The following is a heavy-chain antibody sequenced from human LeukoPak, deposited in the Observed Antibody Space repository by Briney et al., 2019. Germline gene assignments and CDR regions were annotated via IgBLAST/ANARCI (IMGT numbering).Heavy chain of an antibody. CDR3: ADLYTPNVIYSWYFDL. CDR1: GGSINSGRYY. D-gene: IGHD2-2*02. J-gene: IGHJ2*01. CDR2: IYYTGKT. V-gene: IGHV4-39*01. Sequence: SETLSLTCTVSGGSINSGRYYWRWLRQPPGKGLELIGSIYYTGKTYYNQSLKSRSTMSVDTSKNHFSLTLSFVTAADTAVYYCADLYTPNVIYSWYFDLWGRGTLVTVSS.